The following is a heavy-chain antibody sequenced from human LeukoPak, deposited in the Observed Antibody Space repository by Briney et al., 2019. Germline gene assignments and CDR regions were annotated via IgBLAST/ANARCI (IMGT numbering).Heavy chain of an antibody. D-gene: IGHD6-19*01. J-gene: IGHJ4*02. CDR3: AKQLPAAGTFDY. Sequence: TGGSLRLSCAASGFTFSSYAMSWVRQAPGKGLEWVSAISGSGGSTYYADSVKGRFTVSRDNSKNTLYLQMNSLRAEDTAVYYCAKQLPAAGTFDYWGQGTLVTVSS. CDR2: ISGSGGST. CDR1: GFTFSSYA. V-gene: IGHV3-23*01.